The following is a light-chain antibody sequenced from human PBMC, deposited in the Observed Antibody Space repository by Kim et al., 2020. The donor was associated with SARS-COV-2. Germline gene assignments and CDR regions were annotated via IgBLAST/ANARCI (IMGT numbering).Light chain of an antibody. CDR3: QQYGSSPRT. CDR1: QSVSSSY. Sequence: DIVLTQSPGTLSLSPGERATPSCRASQSVSSSYFAWYQQKPGQAPRLLIYGTSSRATGIPDRFSGSGSGTDFTLTISRLEPEDFAMYYCQQYGSSPRTFGQGTKVDIK. J-gene: IGKJ1*01. V-gene: IGKV3-20*01. CDR2: GTS.